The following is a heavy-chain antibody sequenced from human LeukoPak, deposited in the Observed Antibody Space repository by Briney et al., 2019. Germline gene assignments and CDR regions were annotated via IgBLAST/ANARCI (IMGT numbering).Heavy chain of an antibody. CDR3: ARGITIFGVVIGHAFDI. Sequence: GASVKVSCKASGYTFTSYYMHWVRQAPGQGLEWMGIINPSGGSTSYAQKFQGRVTMTRDTSTSTVYMELSSLRSEDTAVYYCARGITIFGVVIGHAFDIWGQGTMVTVSS. D-gene: IGHD3-3*01. J-gene: IGHJ3*02. V-gene: IGHV1-46*01. CDR2: INPSGGST. CDR1: GYTFTSYY.